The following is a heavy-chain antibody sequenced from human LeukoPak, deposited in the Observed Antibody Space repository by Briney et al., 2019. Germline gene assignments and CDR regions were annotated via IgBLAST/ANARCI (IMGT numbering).Heavy chain of an antibody. V-gene: IGHV3-23*01. CDR1: GFMFSNHA. CDR2: ISTRCGGI. Sequence: GGSLRLSCAASGFMFSNHAMSWVRQAPGKGLEWVSGISTRCGGIYYAESVKGRFTISRDNSKNTLYLQMKSLRAEDTAVYYCAKDGFDYYDSSGYYYFDDWGQGTLVTVSS. J-gene: IGHJ4*02. D-gene: IGHD3-22*01. CDR3: AKDGFDYYDSSGYYYFDD.